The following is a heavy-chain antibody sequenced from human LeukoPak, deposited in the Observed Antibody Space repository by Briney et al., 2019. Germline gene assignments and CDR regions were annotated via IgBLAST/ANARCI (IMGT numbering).Heavy chain of an antibody. CDR1: GYSFTSYW. Sequence: GESILISCKASGYSFTSYWISWVRQMPGKGLEWMGRIDPSDSYTNYSPSFQGHVTISADKSISTAYLQWSSLTASDTAMYYCARKSAVAGSAFDIWAQGTIDTVSS. J-gene: IGHJ3*02. CDR2: IDPSDSYT. D-gene: IGHD2-15*01. V-gene: IGHV5-10-1*01. CDR3: ARKSAVAGSAFDI.